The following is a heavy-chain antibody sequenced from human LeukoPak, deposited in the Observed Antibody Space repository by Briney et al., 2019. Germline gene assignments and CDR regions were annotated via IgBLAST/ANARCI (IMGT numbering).Heavy chain of an antibody. CDR1: GGSLSFYY. CDR2: IHYSGSS. V-gene: IGHV4-59*01. Sequence: PSETLSLTCTVSGGSLSFYYWSWIRQPPGKGLEWIGYIHYSGSSYYNPSLQSRVTISLDTSKNQFSLNMSSVTAADTAVYYCARGGGDNWNFRAFDIWGQGTMVTVSS. D-gene: IGHD1-7*01. CDR3: ARGGGDNWNFRAFDI. J-gene: IGHJ3*02.